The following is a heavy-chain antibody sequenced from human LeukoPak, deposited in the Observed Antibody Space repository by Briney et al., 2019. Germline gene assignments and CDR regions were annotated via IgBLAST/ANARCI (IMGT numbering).Heavy chain of an antibody. CDR1: GFTVSSNY. CDR3: ARETVRWFDP. CDR2: ISSSSSYI. J-gene: IGHJ5*02. Sequence: PGGSLRLSCAASGFTVSSNYMSWVRQAPGKGLEWVSSISSSSSYIYYADSVKGRFTISRDNAKNSLYLQMNSLRAEDTAVYYCARETVRWFDPWGQGTLVTVSS. V-gene: IGHV3-21*01. D-gene: IGHD3-10*02.